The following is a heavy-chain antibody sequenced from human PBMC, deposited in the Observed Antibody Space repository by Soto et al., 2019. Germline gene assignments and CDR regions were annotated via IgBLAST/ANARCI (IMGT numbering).Heavy chain of an antibody. CDR2: ISGSGGST. Sequence: GGSLRLSCAASGFTFSSYAMSWVRQAPGKGLEWVSAISGSGGSTYYADSVKGRFTISRDNSKNTLYLQMNSLRAEDTAVYYCAKARTRERITIFGVVTSPLWGQGTLVTVSS. D-gene: IGHD3-3*01. CDR1: GFTFSSYA. V-gene: IGHV3-23*01. CDR3: AKARTRERITIFGVVTSPL. J-gene: IGHJ4*02.